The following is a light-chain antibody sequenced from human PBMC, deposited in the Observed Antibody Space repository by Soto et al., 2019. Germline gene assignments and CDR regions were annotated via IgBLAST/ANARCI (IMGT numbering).Light chain of an antibody. V-gene: IGKV3-15*01. Sequence: ELMMTQSPATLSVSPGERATLSCRASQSVSSNLAWYQQKPGQAPRLLIYGASTRATGIPDRFSGSGSGTAFTLTISSLQSEDFAVYYCQHYNNWPYTFGQGTKLEIK. CDR2: GAS. CDR1: QSVSSN. CDR3: QHYNNWPYT. J-gene: IGKJ2*01.